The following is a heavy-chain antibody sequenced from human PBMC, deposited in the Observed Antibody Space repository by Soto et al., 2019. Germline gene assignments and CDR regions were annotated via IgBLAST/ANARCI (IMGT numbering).Heavy chain of an antibody. Sequence: EVQLVESGGGLVQPGGSLRLSCAASGFTFSSYSMNWVRQAPGKGLEWVSYISSSSSTIYYADSVKGRFTISRDNAKNSLYLQMNSLRAEDTPVYYCARDIKGDYIWGSYRSPGAFDIWGQGTMVTVSS. J-gene: IGHJ3*02. CDR2: ISSSSSTI. D-gene: IGHD3-16*02. CDR3: ARDIKGDYIWGSYRSPGAFDI. CDR1: GFTFSSYS. V-gene: IGHV3-48*01.